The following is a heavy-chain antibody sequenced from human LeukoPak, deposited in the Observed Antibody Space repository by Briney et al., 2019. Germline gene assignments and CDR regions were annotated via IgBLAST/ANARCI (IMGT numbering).Heavy chain of an antibody. D-gene: IGHD2-15*01. CDR3: ARDGYCSGGSCYSYYYYGMDV. CDR2: ISWNSGSI. CDR1: GFTFYDYA. V-gene: IGHV3-9*01. Sequence: PGRSLRLSCAASGFTFYDYAMPWVRQAPGKGLEWVSGISWNSGSIGYADSVKGRFTISRDNAKNSLYLQMNSLRAEDTAVYYCARDGYCSGGSCYSYYYYGMDVWGQGTTVTVSS. J-gene: IGHJ6*02.